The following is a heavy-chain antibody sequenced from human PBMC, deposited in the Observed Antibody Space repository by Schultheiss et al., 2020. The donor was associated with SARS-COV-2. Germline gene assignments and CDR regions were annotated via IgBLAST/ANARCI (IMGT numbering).Heavy chain of an antibody. CDR1: GFTFSSYA. J-gene: IGHJ4*02. CDR3: AKDRYGDYGPYYFDY. D-gene: IGHD4-17*01. CDR2: IWYDGSNK. Sequence: GESLKISCAASGFTFSSYAMHWVRQAPGKGLEWVAVIWYDGSNKYYADSVKGRFTISRDNSKNTLYLQMNSLRAEDTAVYYCAKDRYGDYGPYYFDYWGQGTLVTVSS. V-gene: IGHV3-30*07.